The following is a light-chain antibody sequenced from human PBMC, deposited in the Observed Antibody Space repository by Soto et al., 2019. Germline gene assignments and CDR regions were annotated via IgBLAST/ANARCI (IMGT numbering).Light chain of an antibody. J-gene: IGLJ1*01. V-gene: IGLV1-51*01. CDR3: GTWDSSLSAPYV. Sequence: QSVLPEPPSVSAAPGRQVTISCSGSSSNIGNNYVSCYQQLPVTAPKLLIYDNNKRPSGIPDRFSGSKSGTSATLGITGLQTGDEADYYCGTWDSSLSAPYVFGTGTKVTVL. CDR1: SSNIGNNY. CDR2: DNN.